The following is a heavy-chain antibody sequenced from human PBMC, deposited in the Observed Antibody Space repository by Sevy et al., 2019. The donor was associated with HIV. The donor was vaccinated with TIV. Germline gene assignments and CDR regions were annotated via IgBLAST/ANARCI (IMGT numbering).Heavy chain of an antibody. Sequence: GSLRLSCAASGFTFSSYAMHWVRQAPGKGLEWVEVISYDGSNKYYADSVKGRFTISRDNSTNTLYLQMNSLRAEDTAVYYCARDFSAAGTYYFDYWGQGTLVTVSS. CDR2: ISYDGSNK. CDR3: ARDFSAAGTYYFDY. J-gene: IGHJ4*02. CDR1: GFTFSSYA. D-gene: IGHD6-25*01. V-gene: IGHV3-30-3*01.